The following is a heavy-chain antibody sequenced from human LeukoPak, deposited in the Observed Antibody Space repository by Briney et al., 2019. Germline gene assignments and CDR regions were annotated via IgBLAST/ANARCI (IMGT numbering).Heavy chain of an antibody. CDR3: AKRYSSGWYYLDY. CDR1: GFTFNSYG. J-gene: IGHJ4*02. CDR2: ISYDETDK. D-gene: IGHD6-19*01. V-gene: IGHV3-30*18. Sequence: PGGSLRLSCAASGFTFNSYGMHWVRQAPGKGLEWVAVISYDETDKYYADSVKGRSTVSRDNSKNTLYLQMNSLRAEDTAVYYCAKRYSSGWYYLDYWGQGTLVTVSS.